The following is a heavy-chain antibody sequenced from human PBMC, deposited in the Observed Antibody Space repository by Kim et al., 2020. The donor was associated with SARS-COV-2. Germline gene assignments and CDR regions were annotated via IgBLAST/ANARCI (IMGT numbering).Heavy chain of an antibody. Sequence: GGSLRLSCAASGFTFGDYAMHWVRQAPGKGLEWVSGISWNSGSIGYADSVKGRFTISRDNAKNSLYLQMNSLRAEDTALYYCAKAVGVYYYYMDVWGKGTTVTVSS. CDR1: GFTFGDYA. CDR2: ISWNSGSI. V-gene: IGHV3-9*01. CDR3: AKAVGVYYYYMDV. D-gene: IGHD1-26*01. J-gene: IGHJ6*03.